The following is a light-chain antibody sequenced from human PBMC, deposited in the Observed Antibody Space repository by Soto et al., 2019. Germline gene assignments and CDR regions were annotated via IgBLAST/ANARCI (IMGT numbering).Light chain of an antibody. CDR3: QQFNNYPRT. V-gene: IGKV1-9*01. CDR1: QAISNY. Sequence: DIQVTQSPSFLSASVGDRVTITCRASQAISNYLAWYQQIPGRAPKLLIYTASTLHSGVPSRFSGSGSGTEFTLTISSLQPEDFATYYSQQFNNYPRTFGQGTKLEIK. J-gene: IGKJ2*01. CDR2: TAS.